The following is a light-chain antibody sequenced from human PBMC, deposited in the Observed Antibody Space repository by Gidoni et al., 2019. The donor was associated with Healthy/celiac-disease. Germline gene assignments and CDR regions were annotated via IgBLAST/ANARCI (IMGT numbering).Light chain of an antibody. CDR1: QRLLHSNGDNY. Sequence: DIVLSQSPLQLPVTPGEPAAISCRSSQRLLHSNGDNYLDWYLQKPGQSPQLRIYLGSTRASGVPYRFSSSGSGTDFTLKISRVEAEDVGVYYFMQALQTPFTFGPXTKVDIK. J-gene: IGKJ3*01. V-gene: IGKV2-28*01. CDR2: LGS. CDR3: MQALQTPFT.